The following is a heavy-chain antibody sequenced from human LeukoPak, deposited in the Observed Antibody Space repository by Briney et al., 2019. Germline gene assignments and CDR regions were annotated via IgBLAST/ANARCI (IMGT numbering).Heavy chain of an antibody. CDR1: GFAFSVYA. D-gene: IGHD6-19*01. V-gene: IGHV3-23*01. J-gene: IGHJ5*02. CDR2: INANSVST. Sequence: AGGSLRLSCAASGFAFSVYAMGWLRQPPGKGLEWVSTINANSVSTSYAASVRGRFTISRDNAKDTVYLQLNRLSTDDTATYYCAKPISGGLAVTADWFRPWGQGTLVVVSS. CDR3: AKPISGGLAVTADWFRP.